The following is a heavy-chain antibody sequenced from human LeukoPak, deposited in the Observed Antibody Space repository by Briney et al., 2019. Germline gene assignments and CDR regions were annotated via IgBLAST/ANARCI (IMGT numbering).Heavy chain of an antibody. CDR1: GFTFSSYA. D-gene: IGHD3-22*01. Sequence: PGGSLRLSCAASGFTFSSYAMSWVRQAPGKGLEWVSAISGSGGSTYYAGSVKGRFTISRDNSKNTLYLQMNSLRAEDTAVYYCAKPTINYYDSSGPNDYWGQGTLVTVSS. V-gene: IGHV3-23*01. J-gene: IGHJ4*02. CDR3: AKPTINYYDSSGPNDY. CDR2: ISGSGGST.